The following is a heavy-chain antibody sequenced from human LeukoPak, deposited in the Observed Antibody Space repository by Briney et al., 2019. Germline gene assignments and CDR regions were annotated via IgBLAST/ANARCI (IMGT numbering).Heavy chain of an antibody. V-gene: IGHV4-59*08. CDR2: IHYSGST. J-gene: IGHJ5*02. CDR1: DDSITSYY. D-gene: IGHD3-3*01. Sequence: SETLSLTCTVSDDSITSYYWSWIRQPPGKGLENIGYIHYSGSTKYNPSLKSRVTMSVDTSKNQISLKLNSVTAADTAVYYCARRSDWFDPWGQGTLVTVSS. CDR3: ARRSDWFDP.